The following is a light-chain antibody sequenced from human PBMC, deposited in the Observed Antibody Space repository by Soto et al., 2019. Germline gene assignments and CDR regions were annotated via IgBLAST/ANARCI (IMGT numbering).Light chain of an antibody. Sequence: EIVLTQSPGTLSLSPGERATLSCRASQSVTGSYLAWYQQKPGQAPRLLIYAASSRATGIPDRFSGSGSGTDFTLTISRLEPEDFAVYFCQQYASAPLTFGQGTKVDIK. CDR3: QQYASAPLT. V-gene: IGKV3-20*01. CDR2: AAS. J-gene: IGKJ1*01. CDR1: QSVTGSY.